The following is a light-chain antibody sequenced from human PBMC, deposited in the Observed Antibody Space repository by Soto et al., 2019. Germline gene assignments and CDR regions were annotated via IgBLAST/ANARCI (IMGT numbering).Light chain of an antibody. J-gene: IGKJ1*01. V-gene: IGKV1-5*03. Sequence: DIQMTQYPSTLSASVGDRVIITCRASQSISSWLAWYQQKPGKAPKLLISKASNLEIGVPSRFSGSGSGTEFTLTVSSLQPDEFATYYCQQYYSYWTFGQGTKVEIK. CDR3: QQYYSYWT. CDR1: QSISSW. CDR2: KAS.